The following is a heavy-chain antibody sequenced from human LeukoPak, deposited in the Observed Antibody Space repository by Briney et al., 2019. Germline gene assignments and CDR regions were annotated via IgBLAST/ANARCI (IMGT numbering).Heavy chain of an antibody. CDR1: GFTCSSYW. Sequence: GGSLRLSCAASGFTCSSYWMSWVRQAPGKGLEWVANIKQDGSEKYYVDSVKGRFTISRDNAKNSLYLQMNSLRAEDTAVYYCARIRERGEFYAFDIWGQGTMVTVSS. D-gene: IGHD3-10*01. V-gene: IGHV3-7*01. CDR2: IKQDGSEK. CDR3: ARIRERGEFYAFDI. J-gene: IGHJ3*02.